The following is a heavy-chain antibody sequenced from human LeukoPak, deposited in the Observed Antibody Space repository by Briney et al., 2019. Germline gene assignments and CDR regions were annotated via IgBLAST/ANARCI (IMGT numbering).Heavy chain of an antibody. CDR3: ARAATYYDFWSGYRQDYYYYGMDV. CDR2: IYYSGST. CDR1: GDSISSYY. D-gene: IGHD3-3*01. Sequence: PSETLSLTCTVSGDSISSYYWSWIRQPPGKGLEWIGYIYYSGSTNYNPSLKSRVTISVDTSKNQFSLKLSSVTAADTAVYYCARAATYYDFWSGYRQDYYYYGMDVWGQGTTVTVSS. V-gene: IGHV4-59*01. J-gene: IGHJ6*02.